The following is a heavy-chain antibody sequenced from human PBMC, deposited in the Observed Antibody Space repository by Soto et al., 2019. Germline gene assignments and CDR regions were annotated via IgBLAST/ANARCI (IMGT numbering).Heavy chain of an antibody. J-gene: IGHJ5*02. D-gene: IGHD3-3*01. CDR1: GYSISSGYY. CDR3: ARGPDFWSGYFGWFDP. V-gene: IGHV4-38-2*01. CDR2: IYHSGST. Sequence: PXGTLSLTCAVSGYSISSGYYWCWIRQPPGKGLEWIGSIYHSGSTYYNPSLKSRVTISVDTSKNQFSLKLSSVTAADTAVYYCARGPDFWSGYFGWFDPWGQGTLVTVSS.